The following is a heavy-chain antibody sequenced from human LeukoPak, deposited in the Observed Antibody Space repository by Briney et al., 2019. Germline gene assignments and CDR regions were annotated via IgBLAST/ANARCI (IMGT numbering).Heavy chain of an antibody. D-gene: IGHD3-22*01. V-gene: IGHV4-4*02. CDR2: IYHSGST. J-gene: IGHJ3*02. CDR3: ARSYYYDSSGNTPYDAFDI. Sequence: SGTLSLTCAVSGGSISSSNWWSWVRQPPGKGLEWIGEIYHSGSTNYNPSLKSRVTISVDKSKNQFSLKLSSVTAADTAVYYCARSYYYDSSGNTPYDAFDIWGQGTMVTVSS. CDR1: GGSISSSNW.